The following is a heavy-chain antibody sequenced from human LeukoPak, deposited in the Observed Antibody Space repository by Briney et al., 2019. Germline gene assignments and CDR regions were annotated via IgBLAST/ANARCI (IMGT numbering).Heavy chain of an antibody. D-gene: IGHD5-18*01. CDR3: ARDQKLWLFS. V-gene: IGHV3-21*01. CDR1: GFTFSSYS. CDR2: ISSSSSYI. J-gene: IGHJ4*02. Sequence: GGSLRLSCAASGFTFSSYSMNWVRQAPGKGLEWVSSISSSSSYIYYADSVKGRFTTSRDNAKNSLYLQMNSLRAEDTAVYYCARDQKLWLFSWGQGTLVTVSS.